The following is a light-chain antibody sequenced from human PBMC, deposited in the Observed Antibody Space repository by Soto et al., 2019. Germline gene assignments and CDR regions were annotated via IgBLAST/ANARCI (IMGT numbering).Light chain of an antibody. CDR2: GTS. V-gene: IGKV3-20*01. CDR1: ERIYSAY. Sequence: VLTRTKDTLPVSRGWRATLACRASERIYSAYLGWYQQKPGQAPRLLIYGTSSRATGIPDRFSGSGSGTDFTLTISRLEPEDFAVYYCQQDGYSPITFGQGTRLEN. CDR3: QQDGYSPIT. J-gene: IGKJ5*01.